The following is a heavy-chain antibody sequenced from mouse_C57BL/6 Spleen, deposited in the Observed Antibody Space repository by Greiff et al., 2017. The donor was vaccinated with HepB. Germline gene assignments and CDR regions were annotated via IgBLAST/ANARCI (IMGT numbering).Heavy chain of an antibody. J-gene: IGHJ3*01. Sequence: EVQRVESGEGLVKPGGSLKLSCAASGFTFSSYAMSWVRQTPEKRLEWVAYISSGGDYIYYADTVKGRFTISRDNARNTLYLQMISLKSEDTAMYYCTRDNGSSFSFAYWGQGTLVTVSA. D-gene: IGHD1-1*01. CDR1: GFTFSSYA. V-gene: IGHV5-9-1*02. CDR2: ISSGGDYI. CDR3: TRDNGSSFSFAY.